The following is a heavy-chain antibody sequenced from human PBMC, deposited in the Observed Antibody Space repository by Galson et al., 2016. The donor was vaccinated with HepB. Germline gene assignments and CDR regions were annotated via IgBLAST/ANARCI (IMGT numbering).Heavy chain of an antibody. V-gene: IGHV3-13*04. CDR1: GFTFSRYD. J-gene: IGHJ3*02. CDR2: IGGAGDT. CDR3: ARESTGRGVDAFDI. D-gene: IGHD3-16*01. Sequence: SLRLSCAASGFTFSRYDIHWVRQVTGKGLQWVSAIGGAGDTYYSGSVKGRFTISRENAKNSLYLQMNSLTAGGTAVYYCARESTGRGVDAFDIWGQGTMVIVSS.